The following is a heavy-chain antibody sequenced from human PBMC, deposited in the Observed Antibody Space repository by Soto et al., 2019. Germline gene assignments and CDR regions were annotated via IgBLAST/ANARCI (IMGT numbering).Heavy chain of an antibody. CDR2: IKQDGSEK. CDR3: ARDDYGDYGWFDP. Sequence: LRLSCAASGFTLSSYWMSWGRQAPAKGLEWVANIKQDGSEKYYVDSVKCRFTIYRDNAKNSLYLQMNSLRAEDTAVYYCARDDYGDYGWFDPWGQRTLVTVSS. CDR1: GFTLSSYW. D-gene: IGHD4-17*01. V-gene: IGHV3-7*03. J-gene: IGHJ5*02.